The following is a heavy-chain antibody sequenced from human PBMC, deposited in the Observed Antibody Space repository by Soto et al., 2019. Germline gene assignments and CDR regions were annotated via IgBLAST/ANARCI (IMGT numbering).Heavy chain of an antibody. Sequence: GVLRLSCAASGFTFSNYGMHWVRQAPGKGLEWVAVLWYDGDTEYYADSVRGRFTISRDNSKNTLFLQMNSLTAEDTAVYYCARGLNTVTTNYFDCWGQGALVTVSS. D-gene: IGHD4-17*01. CDR1: GFTFSNYG. CDR3: ARGLNTVTTNYFDC. J-gene: IGHJ4*02. CDR2: LWYDGDTE. V-gene: IGHV3-33*08.